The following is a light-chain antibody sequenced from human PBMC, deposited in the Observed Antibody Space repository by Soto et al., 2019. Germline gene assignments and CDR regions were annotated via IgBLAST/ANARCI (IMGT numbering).Light chain of an antibody. CDR3: QQLNSYPRT. CDR1: QDISSY. J-gene: IGKJ1*01. V-gene: IGKV1-9*01. Sequence: DIQLTQSPSFLSASVGDRVTITCRASQDISSYLSWYQQKPGKAPKLLIYTASTLESGVPSRFSGSGSGTEFTITISGLHPEDFATYYCQQLNSYPRTFGQGTKVEIK. CDR2: TAS.